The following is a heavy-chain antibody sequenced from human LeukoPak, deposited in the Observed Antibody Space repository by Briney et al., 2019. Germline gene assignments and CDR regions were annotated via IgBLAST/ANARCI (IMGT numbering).Heavy chain of an antibody. CDR2: IYSGGST. CDR1: GFTFSSYA. V-gene: IGHV3-53*01. CDR3: ARALGRSFDY. J-gene: IGHJ4*02. Sequence: GGSLRLSCAASGFTFSSYAMTWVRQAPGKGLEWVSVIYSGGSTYYADSVKGRFTISRDNSKNTLYLQMNSLRAEDTAVYYCARALGRSFDYWGQGTLVTVSS. D-gene: IGHD3-16*01.